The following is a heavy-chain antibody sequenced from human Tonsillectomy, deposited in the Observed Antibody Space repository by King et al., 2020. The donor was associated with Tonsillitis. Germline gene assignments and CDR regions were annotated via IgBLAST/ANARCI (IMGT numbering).Heavy chain of an antibody. CDR3: ARDPGSSWYSTSLFDY. V-gene: IGHV1-18*01. Sequence: QLVQSGAEVKKPGASVKVSCKASGYTFTSYGISWVRQAPGQGLEWMGWISAYNVNTNYAQNLQGRVTMTTDTSTRTTYMELSSLRSDDTAVYYCARDPGSSWYSTSLFDYWGQGTLVTVSS. D-gene: IGHD6-13*01. J-gene: IGHJ4*02. CDR2: ISAYNVNT. CDR1: GYTFTSYG.